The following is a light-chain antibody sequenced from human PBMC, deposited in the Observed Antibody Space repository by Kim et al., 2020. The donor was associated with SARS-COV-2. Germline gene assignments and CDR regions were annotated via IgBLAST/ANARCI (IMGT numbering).Light chain of an antibody. CDR3: QQYGSSPPVT. CDR1: QSVSSSY. V-gene: IGKV3-20*01. CDR2: GAS. Sequence: PGERATLSCRDSQSVSSSYLAWYQQKPGQAPRLLIYGASSRATGIPDRFSGSGSGTDFTLTISRLEPEDFAVYYCQQYGSSPPVTFGGGTKVDIK. J-gene: IGKJ4*01.